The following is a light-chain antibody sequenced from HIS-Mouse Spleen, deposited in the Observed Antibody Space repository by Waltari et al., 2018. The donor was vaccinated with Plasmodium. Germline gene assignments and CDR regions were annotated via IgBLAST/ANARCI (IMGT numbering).Light chain of an antibody. CDR3: QQYGSSPYT. V-gene: IGKV3-20*01. CDR1: QSVSSSY. CDR2: GAS. J-gene: IGKJ2*01. Sequence: DILLTQSPCTLSSSPGERATLTCRASQSVSSSYLSWYQQKPGQAPWLLIYGASSRPTGIPDRFSGSGSGTDFTLTISRLGPEDFAVYYCQQYGSSPYTFGQGTKLEIK.